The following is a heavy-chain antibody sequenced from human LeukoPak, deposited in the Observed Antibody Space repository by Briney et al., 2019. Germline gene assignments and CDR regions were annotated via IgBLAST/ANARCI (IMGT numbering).Heavy chain of an antibody. CDR2: ISSSSSTI. CDR1: GCTFSSYS. CDR3: ARELNGYCYYFFDY. Sequence: PGGSLRLSCAASGCTFSSYSMNWVRQAPGKGLEWVSYISSSSSTIYYADSVKGRFTISRDNAKNSLYLQMNGLGAEDTAVYYYARELNGYCYYFFDYWGPGTLVTVSS. J-gene: IGHJ4*02. D-gene: IGHD3-16*02. V-gene: IGHV3-48*04.